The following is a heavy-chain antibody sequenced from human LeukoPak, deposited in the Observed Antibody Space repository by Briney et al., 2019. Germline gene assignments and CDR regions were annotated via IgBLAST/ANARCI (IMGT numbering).Heavy chain of an antibody. CDR2: IYYSGST. CDR1: GGSISSSSYY. V-gene: IGHV4-39*07. J-gene: IGHJ4*02. Sequence: SETLSLTCTVSGGSISSSSYYWGWIRQPPGKGLEWIRSIYYSGSTYYNPSLKSRVTISVDTSKNQFSLKLSSVTAADTAVYYSARASDDSSGYYYLPTDYWGQGTLVTVSS. D-gene: IGHD3-22*01. CDR3: ARASDDSSGYYYLPTDY.